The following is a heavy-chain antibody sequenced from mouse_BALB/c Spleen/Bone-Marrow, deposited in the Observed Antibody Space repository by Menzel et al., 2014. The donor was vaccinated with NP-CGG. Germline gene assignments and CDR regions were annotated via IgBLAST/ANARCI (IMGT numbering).Heavy chain of an antibody. CDR2: IHPNGGNS. V-gene: IGHV1S130*01. Sequence: QVQLQQSGSVLVRPGASVKLSCKASGYTFTNSWIHWAKQSPGHGPEWIGEIHPNGGNSNYNEIFKGKARLTVDSSSSTAYVDLSSLTSEDSAVYYCSRHHRFAYYFDHWGQGTTLTVSS. D-gene: IGHD3-1*01. CDR1: GYTFTNSW. CDR3: SRHHRFAYYFDH. J-gene: IGHJ2*01.